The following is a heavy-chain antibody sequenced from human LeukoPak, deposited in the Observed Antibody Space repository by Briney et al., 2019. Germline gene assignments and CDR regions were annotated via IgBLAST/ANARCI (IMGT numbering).Heavy chain of an antibody. V-gene: IGHV3-66*01. CDR2: IYSGGST. J-gene: IGHJ6*02. CDR1: GFTVSSNY. CDR3: ARGEWLFPNYYYGMDV. Sequence: GGSLRLSCAASGFTVSSNYMSWVRQAPGQGLEWFSVIYSGGSTYYADSVKRRFTISRDNSKNTLYLQMNSLRAEDTAVYYCARGEWLFPNYYYGMDVWGQGTTVTVSS. D-gene: IGHD3-3*01.